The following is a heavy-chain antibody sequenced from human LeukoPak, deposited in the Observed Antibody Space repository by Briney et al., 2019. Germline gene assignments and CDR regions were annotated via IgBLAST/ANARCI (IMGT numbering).Heavy chain of an antibody. J-gene: IGHJ4*02. CDR3: ARVEGYDSSGYYYY. V-gene: IGHV3-33*01. Sequence: PGGSLRLSCAASGFTFSSYGMHWVRLAPGKGLEWVAVIWYDGSNKYYADSVKGRFTISRDNSKNTLYLQMNSLRAEDTAVYYCARVEGYDSSGYYYYWGQGTLVTVSS. D-gene: IGHD3-22*01. CDR1: GFTFSSYG. CDR2: IWYDGSNK.